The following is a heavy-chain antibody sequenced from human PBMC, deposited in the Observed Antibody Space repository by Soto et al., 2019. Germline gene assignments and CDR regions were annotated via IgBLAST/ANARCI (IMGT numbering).Heavy chain of an antibody. V-gene: IGHV3-13*01. CDR3: ARVHCSGGSCDWYFDL. J-gene: IGHJ2*01. CDR1: GFTFSSYD. D-gene: IGHD2-15*01. CDR2: IGTSGDT. Sequence: EVQLVESGGGLVQPGGSRRLSCAASGFTFSSYDMHWVRQATGKGLEWVSTIGTSGDTYYPDSVRGRFTISRENAKNSLYLQMNSLRAEDTAVYYCARVHCSGGSCDWYFDLWGRGTLVTVSS.